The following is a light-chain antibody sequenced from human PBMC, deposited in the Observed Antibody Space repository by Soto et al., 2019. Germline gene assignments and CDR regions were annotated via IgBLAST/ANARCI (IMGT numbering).Light chain of an antibody. CDR2: DTS. CDR1: QSVSGY. J-gene: IGKJ1*01. V-gene: IGKV3-11*01. CDR3: QQRSNWPRT. Sequence: ETVLTQSPATLSLSPGERATLSCRASQSVSGYLAWYQQKPGQAPRVLIYDTSNRATGVPARFSGSGSGTDFTLTISSLEPEDFAVYYCQQRSNWPRTFGQGTKVEVK.